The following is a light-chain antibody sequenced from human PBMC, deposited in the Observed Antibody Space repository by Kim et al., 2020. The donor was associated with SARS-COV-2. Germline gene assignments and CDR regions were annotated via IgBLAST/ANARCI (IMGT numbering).Light chain of an antibody. CDR1: QAIGSC. CDR3: QQANSFPRT. V-gene: IGKV1-12*01. CDR2: VAS. Sequence: VSVRDKVSITCRASQAIGSCLAWYQLKPGKSPKLLIYVASRLLIGVPSRFSGSGSGTDFTLTINSLQPEDSATYYCQQANSFPRTFGQGTRLEIK. J-gene: IGKJ5*01.